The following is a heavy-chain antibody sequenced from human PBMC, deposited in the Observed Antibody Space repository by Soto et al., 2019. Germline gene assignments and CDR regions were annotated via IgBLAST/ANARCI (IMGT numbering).Heavy chain of an antibody. Sequence: SETLSLTCTVSDGSTSSSSYYWGWIRQPPGKGLEWIGSIYYSGSTYYNPSLKSRVTISVDTSKNQFSLKLSSVTTADTAVYYCARLGSGSYSEGDYFDYWGQGTLVTVSS. J-gene: IGHJ4*02. D-gene: IGHD1-26*01. CDR2: IYYSGST. CDR3: ARLGSGSYSEGDYFDY. CDR1: DGSTSSSSYY. V-gene: IGHV4-39*01.